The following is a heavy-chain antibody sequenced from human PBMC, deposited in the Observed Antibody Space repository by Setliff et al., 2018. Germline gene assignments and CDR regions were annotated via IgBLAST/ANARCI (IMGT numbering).Heavy chain of an antibody. Sequence: SETLSLTCTAFGGSMSSSGYYWAWIRQSPGKGLEWIGSIYYSGSTYYNPSLKRRATISLDTSKNQFSLKLNSVTAADTAVYYCARDTVKQLVNWFDPWGQGTLVTVSS. V-gene: IGHV4-39*07. CDR2: IYYSGST. CDR1: GGSMSSSGYY. J-gene: IGHJ5*02. D-gene: IGHD3-10*01. CDR3: ARDTVKQLVNWFDP.